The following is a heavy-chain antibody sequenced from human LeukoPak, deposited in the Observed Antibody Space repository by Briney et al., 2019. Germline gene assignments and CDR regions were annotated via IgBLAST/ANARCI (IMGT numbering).Heavy chain of an antibody. D-gene: IGHD2-15*01. CDR2: IAADGRDK. CDR3: ARDLGRVAHYYFDY. Sequence: GGSLRLSCAVSGFTFINYAMHWVRQAPGEGLEWVAVIAADGRDKHYADSVKGRFTISRDNSKNTLVLQMNSLKAEDTALYFCARDLGRVAHYYFDYWGQGTLVTVSS. J-gene: IGHJ4*02. CDR1: GFTFINYA. V-gene: IGHV3-30*14.